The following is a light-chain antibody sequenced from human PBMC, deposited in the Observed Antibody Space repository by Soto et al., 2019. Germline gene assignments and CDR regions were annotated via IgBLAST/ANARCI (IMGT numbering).Light chain of an antibody. J-gene: IGKJ4*01. CDR1: QSVSSW. V-gene: IGKV1-5*01. CDR3: QQYNNYSPT. CDR2: DAS. Sequence: EIKLTQPPSTLSASAGDRATLSCRASQSVSSWLAWYQQKPGKAPKLLIYDASSRESGVPARFSGSGSGTEFTLTISSLQPDDFAAYYCQQYNNYSPTFGRGTRVEIK.